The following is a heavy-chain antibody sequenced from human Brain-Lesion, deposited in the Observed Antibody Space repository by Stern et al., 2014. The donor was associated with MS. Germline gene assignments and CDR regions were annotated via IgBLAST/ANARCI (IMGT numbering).Heavy chain of an antibody. CDR1: GGSISSRTYY. CDR2: IYYSGFT. Sequence: QLQLQESGPGLVKPSETLSLTCTVSGGSISSRTYYWAWIRQPPGKGLEWIGDIYYSGFTYYNQYIKSRVTIYVDMSKNQFSLKLSSVTAADTAIYYCARHDSVPRPSQLYSARDRGPGYFDYWGQGTLVTVSS. CDR3: ARHDSVPRPSQLYSARDRGPGYFDY. D-gene: IGHD1-26*01. V-gene: IGHV4-39*01. J-gene: IGHJ4*02.